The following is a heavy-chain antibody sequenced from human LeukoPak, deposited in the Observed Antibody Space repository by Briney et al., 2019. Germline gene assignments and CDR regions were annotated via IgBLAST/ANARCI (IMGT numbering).Heavy chain of an antibody. D-gene: IGHD3-22*01. J-gene: IGHJ5*02. Sequence: KPSETLSLTCAVYGGSFSGYYWRWIRQPPGKGLEWIGEINHSGSTNYNPSLKSRVTISVDTSKNQFSLKLSSVTAADTAVYYCARESVINYYDSSGYYYWYNWFDPWGQGTLVTVSS. CDR3: ARESVINYYDSSGYYYWYNWFDP. CDR2: INHSGST. V-gene: IGHV4-34*01. CDR1: GGSFSGYY.